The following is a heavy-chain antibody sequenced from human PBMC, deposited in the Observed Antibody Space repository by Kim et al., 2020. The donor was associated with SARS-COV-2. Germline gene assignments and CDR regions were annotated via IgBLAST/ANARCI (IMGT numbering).Heavy chain of an antibody. CDR2: ISGYNGDT. J-gene: IGHJ4*02. Sequence: ASVKVSCRASGYTFTSYGISWVRQAPGQGLEWMGWISGYNGDTHYAQKLQGRVTMTTDTSTSTAYMELRSLRSDDTAVYYCARCPPRGHAGIGWYFDYWGQGTLVTVSS. CDR1: GYTFTSYG. V-gene: IGHV1-18*01. D-gene: IGHD1-1*01. CDR3: ARCPPRGHAGIGWYFDY.